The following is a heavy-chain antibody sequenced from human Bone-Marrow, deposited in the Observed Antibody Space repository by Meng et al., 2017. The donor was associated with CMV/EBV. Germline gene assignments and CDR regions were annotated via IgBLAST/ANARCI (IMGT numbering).Heavy chain of an antibody. Sequence: GGSLRLSCAASGFTFSSYSMNWVRQAPGKGLEWVSYISSSSSTIYYADSVKGRFTISRDNAKNSLYLQMNSLRAEDTAVYYCARDPRVKSCVVVPAASDYWGQGTRVTVSS. J-gene: IGHJ4*02. CDR2: ISSSSSTI. CDR3: ARDPRVKSCVVVPAASDY. V-gene: IGHV3-48*04. D-gene: IGHD2-2*01. CDR1: GFTFSSYS.